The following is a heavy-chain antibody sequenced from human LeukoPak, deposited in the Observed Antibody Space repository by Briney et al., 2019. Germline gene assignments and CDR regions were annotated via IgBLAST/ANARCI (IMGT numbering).Heavy chain of an antibody. CDR3: ARHLCSGGRCYGADAFDI. CDR1: GFTFSSYS. CDR2: ISSSSSYI. Sequence: GGSLRLSCAASGFTFSSYSMNWVRQAPGKGLEWVSSISSSSSYIYYADSVKGRFTISRDNAKNSLYLQTNSLRAEDTAVYYCARHLCSGGRCYGADAFDIWGQGTMVTVSS. J-gene: IGHJ3*02. V-gene: IGHV3-21*01. D-gene: IGHD2-15*01.